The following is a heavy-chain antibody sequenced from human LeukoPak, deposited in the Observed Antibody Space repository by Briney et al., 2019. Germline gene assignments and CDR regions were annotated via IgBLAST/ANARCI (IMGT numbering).Heavy chain of an antibody. D-gene: IGHD2-2*01. CDR3: ARSRVSRSYYFDY. J-gene: IGHJ4*02. V-gene: IGHV4-59*01. CDR2: IYYSGST. CDR1: GGSISSYY. Sequence: SETLSLTCTVSGGSISSYYWSWIRQPPGKGLEWIGYIYYSGSTYYNPSLKSRVTISVDTSKNQFSLKLSSVTAADTAVYYCARSRVSRSYYFDYWGQGTLVTVSS.